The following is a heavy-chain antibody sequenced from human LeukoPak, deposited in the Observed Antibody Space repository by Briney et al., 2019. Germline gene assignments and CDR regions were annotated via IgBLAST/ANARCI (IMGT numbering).Heavy chain of an antibody. CDR3: ARRREGTTGTTSTLYFDY. Sequence: ASVKVSCKASGYTFTGYYMHWVRQAPGQGLEWMGRINPNSGGTNYAQKFQGRVTMTRDTSISTAYMELSRLRSDDTAVYYCARRREGTTGTTSTLYFDYWGQGTLVTASS. D-gene: IGHD1-1*01. CDR2: INPNSGGT. J-gene: IGHJ4*02. CDR1: GYTFTGYY. V-gene: IGHV1-2*06.